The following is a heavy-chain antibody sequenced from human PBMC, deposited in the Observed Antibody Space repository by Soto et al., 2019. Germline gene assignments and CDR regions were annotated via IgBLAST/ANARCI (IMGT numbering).Heavy chain of an antibody. V-gene: IGHV3-30-3*01. D-gene: IGHD3-22*01. Sequence: QVQLVESGGGVVQPGRSLRLSCAASGFTFSSYAMHWVRQAPGKGLEWVAVISYDGSNKYYADSVKGRFTISRDNSKNTLYLQMNSLRAEDTAVYYCARGPGGYYDSSGYKGVDFDYWGQGTLVTVSS. CDR1: GFTFSSYA. J-gene: IGHJ4*02. CDR2: ISYDGSNK. CDR3: ARGPGGYYDSSGYKGVDFDY.